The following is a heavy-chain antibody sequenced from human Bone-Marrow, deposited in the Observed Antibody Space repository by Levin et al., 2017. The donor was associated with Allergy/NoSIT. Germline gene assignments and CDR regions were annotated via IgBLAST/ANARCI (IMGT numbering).Heavy chain of an antibody. CDR1: GFSLSTSGVG. Sequence: SGPTLVKPTQTLTLTCTFSGFSLSTSGVGVDWIRQSPGKVLEWLALIYWDDDKRYSPSLKTRPTITKDISKNPVVLTMTNMDPSDTATYYCPRRRGSLLPSGSWRERRGEGVLVPVTS. D-gene: IGHD3-10*01. V-gene: IGHV2-5*02. CDR3: PRRRGSLLPSGSWRER. CDR2: IYWDDDK. J-gene: IGHJ4*02.